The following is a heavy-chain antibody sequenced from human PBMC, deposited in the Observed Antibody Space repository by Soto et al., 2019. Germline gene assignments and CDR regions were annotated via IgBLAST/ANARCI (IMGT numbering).Heavy chain of an antibody. V-gene: IGHV3-74*01. CDR3: VRWICWSAVGY. Sequence: GGSLRLSCAASGFSFSSYWMHWVRQAPGKGLVWVGRISSVGSIADYADAVKSRFTISIDNAKNTLHLTMNSVTDGDTGVYYCVRWICWSAVGYWGRGTLVTVSS. CDR2: ISSVGSIA. CDR1: GFSFSSYW. D-gene: IGHD6-13*01. J-gene: IGHJ4*01.